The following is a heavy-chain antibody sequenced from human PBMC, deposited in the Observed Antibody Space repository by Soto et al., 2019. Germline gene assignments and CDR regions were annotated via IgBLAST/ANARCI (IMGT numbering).Heavy chain of an antibody. CDR1: GFTFSSYG. CDR3: ARDLGRDGDMYYFDY. D-gene: IGHD4-17*01. V-gene: IGHV3-33*01. Sequence: VQLVESGGGVVQPGRSLRLSCAASGFTFSSYGMHWVRQAPGKGLEWVAVIWYDGSNKYYADSVKGRFTISRDNSKNTLYLQMNSLRAEDTAVYYCARDLGRDGDMYYFDYWGQGTLVTVSS. J-gene: IGHJ4*02. CDR2: IWYDGSNK.